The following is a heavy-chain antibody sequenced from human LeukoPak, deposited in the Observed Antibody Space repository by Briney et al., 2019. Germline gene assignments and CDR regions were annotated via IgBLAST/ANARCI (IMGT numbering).Heavy chain of an antibody. CDR3: ARDYGGNSRHWYFDL. D-gene: IGHD4-23*01. CDR2: IHANGGGT. Sequence: ASVKVSCKASGYTFIDYYIHWVRQAPGQGLEWMGWIHANGGGTNYAQKLQGRVTMTTDTSMSTAYMELRSLRSDDTAVYYCARDYGGNSRHWYFDLWGRGTLVTVSS. J-gene: IGHJ2*01. CDR1: GYTFIDYY. V-gene: IGHV1-2*02.